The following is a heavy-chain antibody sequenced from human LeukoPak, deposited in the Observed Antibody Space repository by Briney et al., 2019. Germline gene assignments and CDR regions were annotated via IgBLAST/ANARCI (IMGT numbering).Heavy chain of an antibody. V-gene: IGHV3-11*04. Sequence: GGSLRLSCAASGFTFSDYYMSWIRQAPGKGVEWVSYISSSGSTIYYADSVKGRFTISRDNAKNSLYLQMNSLRAEDTAVYYCARDTRQLELLVAFDIWGQGTMVTVSS. CDR3: ARDTRQLELLVAFDI. J-gene: IGHJ3*02. D-gene: IGHD1-1*01. CDR2: ISSSGSTI. CDR1: GFTFSDYY.